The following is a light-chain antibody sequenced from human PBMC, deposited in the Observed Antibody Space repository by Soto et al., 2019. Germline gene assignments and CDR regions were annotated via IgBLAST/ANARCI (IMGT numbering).Light chain of an antibody. V-gene: IGLV2-11*01. CDR2: DVS. Sequence: QSALTQPCSVSGSPGQSVTISCTGTSSDVGGYNYVSWYQQHPGKAPKLMIYDVSKRPSGVPDRFSGSKSGNTASLTISGLQAEDEADYYCCSYAGIYTWVFGTGTKLTVL. CDR1: SSDVGGYNY. CDR3: CSYAGIYTWV. J-gene: IGLJ1*01.